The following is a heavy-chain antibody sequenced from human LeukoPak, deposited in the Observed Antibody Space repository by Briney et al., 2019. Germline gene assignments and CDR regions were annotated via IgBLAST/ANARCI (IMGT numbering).Heavy chain of an antibody. D-gene: IGHD3-10*01. CDR1: GFTFDDYA. CDR2: ISWNSGSI. CDR3: AKDTGSGSYFDY. Sequence: PGGSLRLSCAASGFTFDDYAMHWVRHAPGKGLEWVSGISWNSGSIGYADSVKGRFTISRDNTKNSLYLQMSSLRAEDTALYYCAKDTGSGSYFDYWGQGTLVTVSS. J-gene: IGHJ4*02. V-gene: IGHV3-9*01.